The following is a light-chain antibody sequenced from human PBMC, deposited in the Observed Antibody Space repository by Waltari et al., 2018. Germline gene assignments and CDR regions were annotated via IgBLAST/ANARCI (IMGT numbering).Light chain of an antibody. V-gene: IGKV4-1*01. J-gene: IGKJ5*01. CDR1: QSLLYTSDNNNY. Sequence: DIVMTQSPDSLAVSLGERATINCKSSQSLLYTSDNNNYLAWYQQKPGQPPKLLIYWASKRECGVPDRMSGSGCTTDFTLTNTSLHAEDVAVYYCQQYCGSPPFTFGRGTRLEIK. CDR3: QQYCGSPPFT. CDR2: WAS.